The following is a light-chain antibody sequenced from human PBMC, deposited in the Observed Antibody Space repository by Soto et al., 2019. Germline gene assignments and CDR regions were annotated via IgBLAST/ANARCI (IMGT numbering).Light chain of an antibody. J-gene: IGLJ1*01. CDR2: AVN. CDR1: SSDVGGYQY. Sequence: SALTQPPSASGSPGRSVTISGTGTSSDVGGYQYVSWYQQYPGKAPKLMIYAVNKRPSGVPDRFSGSRSGNTASLTVSGLQAEDEADYYCSSYAGSDNYVFGTGTKVTVL. CDR3: SSYAGSDNYV. V-gene: IGLV2-8*01.